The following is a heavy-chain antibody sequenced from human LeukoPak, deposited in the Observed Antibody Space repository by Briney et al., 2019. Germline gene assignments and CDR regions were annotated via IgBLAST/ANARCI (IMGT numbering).Heavy chain of an antibody. CDR3: ARRSGSYYNNWFDP. J-gene: IGHJ5*02. CDR1: GFTFSSYA. CDR2: ISGSGSNT. D-gene: IGHD3-10*01. V-gene: IGHV3-23*01. Sequence: GGSLRLSCAASGFTFSSYAMSWVRQAPGKGLEWVSTISGSGSNTYYADSVKGRFTISRDNSKNTLYLQMNSLRAEDTAVYYCARRSGSYYNNWFDPWGQGTLVTVSS.